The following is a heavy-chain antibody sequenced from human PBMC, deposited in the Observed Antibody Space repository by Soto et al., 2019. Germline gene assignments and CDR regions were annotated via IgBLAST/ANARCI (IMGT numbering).Heavy chain of an antibody. CDR3: ANTDAAVAGTVYGY. Sequence: EVQLLESGGGLVQPGGSLRLSCAASGFTFSNYAMGWVRQAPGKGLEWVSAIGGSGGTYYADSVKGRFTISRDNPKSTLSLQSSSVILGDKAVYYCANTDAAVAGTVYGYGGQGTLVTVSS. D-gene: IGHD6-19*01. CDR1: GFTFSNYA. V-gene: IGHV3-23*01. CDR2: IGGSGGT. J-gene: IGHJ4*02.